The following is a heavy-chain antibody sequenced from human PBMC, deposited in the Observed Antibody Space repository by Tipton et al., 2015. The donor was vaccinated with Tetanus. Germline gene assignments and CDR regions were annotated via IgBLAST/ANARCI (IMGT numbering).Heavy chain of an antibody. CDR1: GGSVSSSGYF. Sequence: TLSLTCTVSGGSVSSSGYFWGWIRQSPGKGLEWIGNIYYNGSTNYNPSLKSRVTISIDTSNDQFSLKLSSVTPADTAVYHCARDTRKRPKFYYAMDVWGQGTTVTVSS. CDR2: IYYNGST. CDR3: ARDTRKRPKFYYAMDV. J-gene: IGHJ6*02. V-gene: IGHV4-61*08.